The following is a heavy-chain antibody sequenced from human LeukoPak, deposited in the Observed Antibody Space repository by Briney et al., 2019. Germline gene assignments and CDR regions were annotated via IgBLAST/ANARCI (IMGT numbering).Heavy chain of an antibody. CDR1: GDTFTSYG. Sequence: ASVRVSCKTSGDTFTSYGFTWVRQAPGQGLKWMGWISAYNGATDYAQKLQGRVIMTTDTSTSTASKEPRSLRSDDTAVYYCARCWSYDRGYCDYWGQGTLVTVSS. CDR3: ARCWSYDRGYCDY. D-gene: IGHD5-12*01. V-gene: IGHV1-18*01. J-gene: IGHJ4*02. CDR2: ISAYNGAT.